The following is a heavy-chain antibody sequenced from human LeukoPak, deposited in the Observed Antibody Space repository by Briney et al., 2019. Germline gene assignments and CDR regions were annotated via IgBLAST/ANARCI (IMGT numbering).Heavy chain of an antibody. CDR2: TSGTGYNT. CDR1: GYTFSAYG. D-gene: IGHD2-2*01. CDR3: ARSQCPDSTSCYYFFYFDF. Sequence: GASVKVSCKASGYTFSAYGITWVRQAPGQGLEWMAWTSGTGYNTDYTQRFQGRVSVTTDTSTSTAYLEVRSLRSGDTAIYYCARSQCPDSTSCYYFFYFDFWGQGTPVTVSS. V-gene: IGHV1-18*01. J-gene: IGHJ4*02.